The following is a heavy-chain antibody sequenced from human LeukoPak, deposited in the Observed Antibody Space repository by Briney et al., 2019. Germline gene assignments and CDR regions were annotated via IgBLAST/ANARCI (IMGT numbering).Heavy chain of an antibody. D-gene: IGHD5-18*01. J-gene: IGHJ4*02. CDR1: GGSISSSSYY. CDR3: AKKIQLWTELDY. V-gene: IGHV3-23*01. Sequence: ETLSLTCTVSGGSISSSSYYWGWIRQPPGKGLEWVPAISGSGGSTYYADSVKGRFTNSKNNSKNTMYLQMNSQTAEDTAVYYCAKKIQLWTELDYWGQGTLVTVSS. CDR2: ISGSGGST.